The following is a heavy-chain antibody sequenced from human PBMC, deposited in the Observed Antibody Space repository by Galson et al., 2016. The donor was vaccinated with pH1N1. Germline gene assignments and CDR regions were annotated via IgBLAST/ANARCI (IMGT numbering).Heavy chain of an antibody. V-gene: IGHV3-7*01. D-gene: IGHD6-13*01. CDR3: ARAIAAADSA. J-gene: IGHJ3*01. Sequence: SLRLSCAGSGFTFSNYWMTWVRQAPGKGLEWVANIKQDGSKKFYVASVKGRFTISRDNAKNSLYLQMNSLRAEDTAVYYCARAIAAADSAWGQGTMVTVSS. CDR2: IKQDGSKK. CDR1: GFTFSNYW.